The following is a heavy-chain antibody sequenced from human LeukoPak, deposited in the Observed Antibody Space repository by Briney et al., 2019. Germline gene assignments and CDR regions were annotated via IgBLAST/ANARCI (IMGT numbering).Heavy chain of an antibody. D-gene: IGHD5-24*01. J-gene: IGHJ3*02. CDR1: GFTVSSNY. V-gene: IGHV3-53*04. CDR3: TRSYRDGYIRGAFDI. CDR2: IYSGDST. Sequence: GGSLRLSCAASGFTVSSNYMRWVRQAPGKGLEWVSVIYSGDSTDYADSVKGRVTISRHNSRNTVYLQMNSLRPEDTAVYYCTRSYRDGYIRGAFDIWGQGTLVTVSS.